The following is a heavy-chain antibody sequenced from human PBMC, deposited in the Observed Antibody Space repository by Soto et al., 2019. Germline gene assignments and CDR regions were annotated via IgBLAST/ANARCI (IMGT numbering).Heavy chain of an antibody. CDR1: GGSISNYY. J-gene: IGHJ3*02. Sequence: SETLSLTCAVSGGSISNYYWSWIRQPPGKGLEWIGYVYYTGSTDYNPSLKSRVTMSVDTSKNQFSLKLNSVTAADTAVYYCGRGKNAVVTVTNRAFDIWGRGTMVTVSS. D-gene: IGHD2-21*02. V-gene: IGHV4-59*01. CDR2: VYYTGST. CDR3: GRGKNAVVTVTNRAFDI.